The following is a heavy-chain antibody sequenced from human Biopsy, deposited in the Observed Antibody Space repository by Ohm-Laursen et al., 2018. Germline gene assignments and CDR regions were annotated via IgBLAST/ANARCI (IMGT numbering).Heavy chain of an antibody. CDR2: IYTSGSP. CDR3: ARGTGRYYVYGAFDI. V-gene: IGHV4-4*07. J-gene: IGHJ3*02. CDR1: GDSINNYY. D-gene: IGHD1-26*01. Sequence: GTLSLTCTVSGDSINNYYWSWIRQPAGKGLEWIGRIYTSGSPNYNLSLESQVTMSVGTSKNQFSLNLRSVTAADTAVYYCARGTGRYYVYGAFDIWGQGTVVTVSS.